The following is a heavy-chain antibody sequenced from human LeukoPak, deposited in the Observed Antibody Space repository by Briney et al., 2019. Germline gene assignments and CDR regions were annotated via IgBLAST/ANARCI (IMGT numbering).Heavy chain of an antibody. J-gene: IGHJ4*02. CDR3: AKDRGPYGSFDY. CDR1: GFTFSSYA. V-gene: IGHV3-23*01. CDR2: ISGSGGST. Sequence: PGGSLRLSCAASGFTFSSYAMSWVRQAPGKGLEWASAISGSGGSTYYADSVKGRFTISRDNSKNTLYLQMNSLRAEDTAVYYCAKDRGPYGSFDYWGQGTLVTVSS. D-gene: IGHD3-10*01.